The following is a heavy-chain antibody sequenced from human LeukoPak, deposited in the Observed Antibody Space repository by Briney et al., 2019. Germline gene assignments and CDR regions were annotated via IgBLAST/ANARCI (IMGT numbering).Heavy chain of an antibody. CDR3: AKADYYYASGSTSATFDY. Sequence: PGGFLRLSCAASGFTFSSYAMSWVRQAPGRGLEWVSVISGGGSSIHYADSVKGRFTISRDNSKNTLYLQMNSLRAEDTAVYYCAKADYYYASGSTSATFDYWGQGTLVTVSS. V-gene: IGHV3-23*01. D-gene: IGHD3-10*01. CDR1: GFTFSSYA. J-gene: IGHJ4*02. CDR2: ISGGGSSI.